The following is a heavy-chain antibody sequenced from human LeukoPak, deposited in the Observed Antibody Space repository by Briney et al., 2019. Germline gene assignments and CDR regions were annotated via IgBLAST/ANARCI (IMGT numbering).Heavy chain of an antibody. CDR1: GFAVSSNY. CDR2: IYSGGRT. CDR3: ARGRFSSGWHFDY. V-gene: IGHV3-53*01. Sequence: PGGSLRLSCAASGFAVSSNYMSWVRQAPGKGLEWVSLIYSGGRTYYADSVKGRFTISRDNSKNTLCLQMNSLSADDTAVYYCARGRFSSGWHFDYWGQGTLVSVSS. D-gene: IGHD6-19*01. J-gene: IGHJ4*02.